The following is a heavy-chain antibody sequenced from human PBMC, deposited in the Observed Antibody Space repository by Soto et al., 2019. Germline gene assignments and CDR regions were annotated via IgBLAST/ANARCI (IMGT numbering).Heavy chain of an antibody. CDR3: ARGPKFSPIVVVVAATDYYGMDV. V-gene: IGHV4-31*03. CDR1: GGSISSGGYY. D-gene: IGHD2-15*01. Sequence: SETLSLTCTVSGGSISSGGYYWSWIRQHPGKGLEWIGYIYYSGSTYYNPSLKSRVTISVDTSKNQFSLKLSSVTAADTAVYYCARGPKFSPIVVVVAATDYYGMDVWGQGTTVTVSS. J-gene: IGHJ6*02. CDR2: IYYSGST.